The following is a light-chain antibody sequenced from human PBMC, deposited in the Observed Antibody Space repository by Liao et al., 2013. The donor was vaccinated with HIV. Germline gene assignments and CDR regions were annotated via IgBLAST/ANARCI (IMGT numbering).Light chain of an antibody. CDR1: NIADNS. Sequence: SYVLTQPPSVSVAPGKTARITCGGHNIADNSVNWYQQKPGQAPVVVMYYDSDRPSGIPERFSGSNSGNTATLTISRVEAGDEADYYCQVWDSSSDHGYVFGTGTKVTVL. CDR2: YDS. CDR3: QVWDSSSDHGYV. V-gene: IGLV3-21*01. J-gene: IGLJ1*01.